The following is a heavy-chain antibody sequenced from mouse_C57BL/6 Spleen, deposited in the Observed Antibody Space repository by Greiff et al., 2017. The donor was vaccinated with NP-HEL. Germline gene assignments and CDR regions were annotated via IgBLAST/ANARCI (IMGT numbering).Heavy chain of an antibody. D-gene: IGHD1-1*01. CDR2: IYPRSGNT. CDR1: GYTFTSYG. J-gene: IGHJ1*03. Sequence: LEESGAELARPGASVKLPCKASGYTFTSYGISWVKQRTGPGLEWIGEIYPRSGNTYYNEKFKGKATLTADKSSSTAYMELRSLTSEDSAVYFCARAHYYGSSPYWYFDVWGTGTTVTVSS. CDR3: ARAHYYGSSPYWYFDV. V-gene: IGHV1-81*01.